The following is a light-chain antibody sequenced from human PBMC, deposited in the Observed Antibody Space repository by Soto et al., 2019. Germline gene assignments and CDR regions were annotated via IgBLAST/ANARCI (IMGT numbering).Light chain of an antibody. CDR1: QSVSSSF. V-gene: IGKV3-20*01. CDR3: QQYDSSPWT. CDR2: GAS. Sequence: EIVLTQSPGTLSLSPGDRATLSCRASQSVSSSFLGWYQQKPGQAPRLLIYGASSRATGIPGRFSGSGSGTDFTLTISRLEPEDFAVYYCQQYDSSPWTFGQGTKVEIK. J-gene: IGKJ1*01.